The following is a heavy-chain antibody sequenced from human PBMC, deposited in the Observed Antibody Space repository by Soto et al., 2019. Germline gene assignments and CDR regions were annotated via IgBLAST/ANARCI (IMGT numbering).Heavy chain of an antibody. D-gene: IGHD5-12*01. Sequence: QLQLQESGSGLVKPSQTLSLTCAVSGGSISSGGYSWSWIRQPPGKGLEWIGYIYHSGSTYYNPSLTVRVTISVDRSKNQFSRKLSSVTAADTAVYYCAAGGGLPRYYWGQGTLVTVSS. J-gene: IGHJ4*02. CDR1: GGSISSGGYS. CDR3: AAGGGLPRYY. CDR2: IYHSGST. V-gene: IGHV4-30-2*01.